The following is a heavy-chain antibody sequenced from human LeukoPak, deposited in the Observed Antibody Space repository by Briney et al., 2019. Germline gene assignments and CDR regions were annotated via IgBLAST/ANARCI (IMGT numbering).Heavy chain of an antibody. D-gene: IGHD2/OR15-2a*01. J-gene: IGHJ3*02. Sequence: SETLSLTCTVSGDSISSYYWSWIRQPPGKGLEWIGQMYYSGSAKYNPSLKSRATTSVDTSKNQFSLKLSSVTAADTAVYYCARSLKSNSRDAFDIWGQGTMVTVSS. CDR3: ARSLKSNSRDAFDI. CDR1: GDSISSYY. CDR2: MYYSGSA. V-gene: IGHV4-59*01.